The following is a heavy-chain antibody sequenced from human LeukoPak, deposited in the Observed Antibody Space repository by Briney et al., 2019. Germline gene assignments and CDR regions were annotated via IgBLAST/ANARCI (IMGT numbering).Heavy chain of an antibody. CDR3: ARDGLGGYSSGWLFDY. D-gene: IGHD6-19*01. V-gene: IGHV4-34*01. J-gene: IGHJ4*02. Sequence: GSLRLSCAASGFTFSSYAMSWVRQPPGKGLEWIGEINHSGSTNYNPSLKSRVTISVDTSKNQFSLKLSSVTAADTAVYYCARDGLGGYSSGWLFDYWGQGTLVTVSS. CDR1: GFTFSSYA. CDR2: INHSGST.